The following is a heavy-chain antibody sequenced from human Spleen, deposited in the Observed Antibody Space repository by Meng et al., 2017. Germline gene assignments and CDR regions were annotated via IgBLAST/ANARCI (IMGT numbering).Heavy chain of an antibody. CDR3: ARVGASAAFGGEFLDH. CDR1: GFTVSSYY. V-gene: IGHV3-66*02. Sequence: GESLKISCIASGFTVSSYYMTWVRQAPGRGPEWVSVMHSNGNTYYVDSVKGRFTISRDSSKNTIYLQMNSLRVEDTAVYYCARVGASAAFGGEFLDHWGQGTLVTVSS. CDR2: MHSNGNT. D-gene: IGHD3-16*01. J-gene: IGHJ4*02.